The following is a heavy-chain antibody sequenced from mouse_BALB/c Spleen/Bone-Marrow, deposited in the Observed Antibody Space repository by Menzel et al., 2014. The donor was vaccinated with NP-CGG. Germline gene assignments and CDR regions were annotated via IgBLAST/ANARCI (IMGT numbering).Heavy chain of an antibody. CDR2: SRNKAKYYTT. D-gene: IGHD2-10*02. CDR3: ARDVGYGNYFVY. V-gene: IGHV7-1*02. CDR1: GFTFSDFY. J-gene: IGHJ3*01. Sequence: EVKVVESGGGLVQPGDSLRLSCATSGFTFSDFYMEWVRQPPGKRQEWIAASRNKAKYYTTEYSASVKGRFIVSRDTSQSVLYLQMNALRAEDTAIYYCARDVGYGNYFVYWGQGTLVTVSA.